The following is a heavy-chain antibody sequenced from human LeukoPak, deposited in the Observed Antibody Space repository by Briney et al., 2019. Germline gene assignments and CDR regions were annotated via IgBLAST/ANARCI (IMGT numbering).Heavy chain of an antibody. D-gene: IGHD2-21*02. Sequence: GGSLRLSCAASGFTFGSYSMNWVRQAPGKGLEWVSSISFTSVIFYADSVKGRFTISRDNAKNSLFLQMHSLRAEDTAVYYCAREQTRGGDLDYWGQGTLVTVSS. J-gene: IGHJ4*02. V-gene: IGHV3-21*01. CDR1: GFTFGSYS. CDR2: ISFTSVI. CDR3: AREQTRGGDLDY.